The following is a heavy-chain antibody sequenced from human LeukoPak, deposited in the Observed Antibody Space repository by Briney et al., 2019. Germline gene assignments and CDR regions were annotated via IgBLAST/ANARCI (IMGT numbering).Heavy chain of an antibody. CDR1: GFTFNRNA. CDR2: IGGSGDKT. J-gene: IGHJ4*02. V-gene: IGHV3-23*01. CDR3: VRLGDASSGWRDHDY. Sequence: GGSLRLSCAASGFTFNRNAISWVRQAPGKGLEWVSTIGGSGDKTFYADSAKGRFTISRDNSKNMLHLQMSSLTGEDTALYYCVRLGDASSGWRDHDYWGQGALVTVSS. D-gene: IGHD6-19*01.